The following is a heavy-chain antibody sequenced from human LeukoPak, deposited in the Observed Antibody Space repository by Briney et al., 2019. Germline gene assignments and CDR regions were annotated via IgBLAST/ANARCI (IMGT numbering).Heavy chain of an antibody. V-gene: IGHV4-59*01. CDR2: IYYSGST. CDR1: GGSISSYY. D-gene: IGHD3-16*01. Sequence: SETLSLTCTVSGGSISSYYWSWIRQPPGKGLEWIGYIYYSGSTNYKSSLKSRVTISVDTSKKQFSLKLSSVTAADTAVYCCARETSQKGAHYMDVWGKGTTVTISS. CDR3: ARETSQKGAHYMDV. J-gene: IGHJ6*03.